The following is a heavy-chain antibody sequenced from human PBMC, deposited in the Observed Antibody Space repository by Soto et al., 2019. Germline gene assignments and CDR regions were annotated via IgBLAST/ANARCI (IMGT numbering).Heavy chain of an antibody. Sequence: GGSLRLSCAASGFTFSSYAMSWVRQAPGKGLEWVSAISGSGGSTYYADSVKGRFTISRDNSKNTLYLQMNSLRAEDTAVYYCAKGQRPGYYYYYMDVWGKGTTVTVSS. CDR2: ISGSGGST. J-gene: IGHJ6*03. CDR1: GFTFSSYA. D-gene: IGHD6-6*01. CDR3: AKGQRPGYYYYYMDV. V-gene: IGHV3-23*01.